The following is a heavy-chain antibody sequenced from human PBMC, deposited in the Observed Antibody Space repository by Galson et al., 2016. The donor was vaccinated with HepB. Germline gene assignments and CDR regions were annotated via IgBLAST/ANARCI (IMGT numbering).Heavy chain of an antibody. V-gene: IGHV2-5*02. CDR1: GFSLSTNGVG. Sequence: PALVKPTQTLSLTCTFSGFSLSTNGVGVAWIRQPPGKALEWLALIYWDDGKRYSPSLKSRLTITKDTSKNQVVLTMTNMDPVDSGTYYCAHTTYFDFWSGYYLPYYLDYWGPGTLVTVSS. CDR2: IYWDDGK. CDR3: AHTTYFDFWSGYYLPYYLDY. D-gene: IGHD3-3*01. J-gene: IGHJ4*02.